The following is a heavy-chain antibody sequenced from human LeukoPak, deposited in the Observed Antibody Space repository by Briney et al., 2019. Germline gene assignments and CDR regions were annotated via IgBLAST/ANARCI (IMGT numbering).Heavy chain of an antibody. CDR2: IYYSGST. CDR3: ASHLDSSGYYSSYAFDI. J-gene: IGHJ3*02. CDR1: GGSISSYY. V-gene: IGHV4-59*08. D-gene: IGHD3-22*01. Sequence: PETLSLTCTVSGGSISSYYWSWIRQPPGKGLEWIGYIYYSGSTNYNPSLKSRVTISVDTSKNQFSLKLSSVTAADTAVYYCASHLDSSGYYSSYAFDIWGQGTMVTVSS.